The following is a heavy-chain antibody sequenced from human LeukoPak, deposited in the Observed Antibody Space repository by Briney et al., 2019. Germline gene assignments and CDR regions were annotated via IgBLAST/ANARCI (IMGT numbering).Heavy chain of an antibody. CDR1: GGSISSSSYY. V-gene: IGHV4-39*01. CDR2: IYYSGST. Sequence: PSETLSLTCTVSGGSISSSSYYWGWIRQPPGKGLEWIGSIYYSGSTYYNPSLKSRVTISVDTSKNQFSLKLSSVTAADTAVYYCARQGIQLWLISWAFDIWGQGTMVTVSS. D-gene: IGHD5-18*01. CDR3: ARQGIQLWLISWAFDI. J-gene: IGHJ3*02.